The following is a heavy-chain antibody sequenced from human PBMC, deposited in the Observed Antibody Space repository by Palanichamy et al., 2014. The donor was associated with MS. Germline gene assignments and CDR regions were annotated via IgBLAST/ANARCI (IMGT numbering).Heavy chain of an antibody. CDR1: GGTLSSYA. Sequence: QVQLVQSGAEVKKPGSSVKVSCKASGGTLSSYAISWVRQAPGQGLEWMGGIIPIFGTANYAQKFQGRVTITADKSTSTAYMELSSLRSEDTAVYYCAREGGRYCSSTSCPYEGRPGAFDIWGQGTMVTVSS. CDR3: AREGGRYCSSTSCPYEGRPGAFDI. CDR2: IIPIFGTA. J-gene: IGHJ3*02. D-gene: IGHD2-2*01. V-gene: IGHV1-69*06.